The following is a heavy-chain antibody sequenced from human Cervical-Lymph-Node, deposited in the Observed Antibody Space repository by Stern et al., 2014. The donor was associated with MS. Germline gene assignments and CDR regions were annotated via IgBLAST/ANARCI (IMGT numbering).Heavy chain of an antibody. CDR1: GGSISSGSHY. V-gene: IGHV4-61*02. D-gene: IGHD5/OR15-5a*01. Sequence: VQLVESGPGLVKPSQTLSLTCTVSGGSISSGSHYWSWIRQPAGKGLEWVGRIYSTERGDYNPSFKGRVPMSVDTPKDQFPRELRSVTAADTAMYYCAREWIYEVSWFDSWGQGSLVIVSS. CDR3: AREWIYEVSWFDS. CDR2: IYSTERG. J-gene: IGHJ5*01.